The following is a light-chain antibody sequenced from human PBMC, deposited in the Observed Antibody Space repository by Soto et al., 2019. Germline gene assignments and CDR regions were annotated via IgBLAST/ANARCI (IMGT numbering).Light chain of an antibody. Sequence: DIQMTQSPSTLSASVGDRVTITCRASQSISSWLAWYQQKPGKAPKLLIYDASSLESGVPSSFSGSGSGTEFTLTISSLQPDDFATYYCQQYETFGQGTKVEIK. CDR3: QQYET. V-gene: IGKV1-5*01. J-gene: IGKJ1*01. CDR1: QSISSW. CDR2: DAS.